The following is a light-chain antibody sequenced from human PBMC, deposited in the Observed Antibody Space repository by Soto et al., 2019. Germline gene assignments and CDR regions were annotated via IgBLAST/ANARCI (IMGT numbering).Light chain of an antibody. CDR2: DAY. V-gene: IGKV1-5*01. CDR1: QSISSW. CDR3: QSET. Sequence: DIQMTQSPSTLSASVGDRVTITCRASQSISSWLAWYQQKPGKAPKLLIYDAYSLESGVPSRCSGSGSGTEFTLTISSLQPDYFSTYDCQSETFGQGTKVEIK. J-gene: IGKJ1*01.